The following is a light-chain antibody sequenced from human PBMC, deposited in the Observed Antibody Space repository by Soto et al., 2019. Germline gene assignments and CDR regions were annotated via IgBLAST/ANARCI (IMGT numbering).Light chain of an antibody. V-gene: IGLV2-23*02. CDR1: SSVVGSYNL. CDR2: EVS. J-gene: IGLJ1*01. CDR3: CSYAGSSTYV. Sequence: SVLTQPASVSGSPGQSITISSTGTSSVVGSYNLVSWYQQHPGKAPKLMIYEVSKRPSGVSNRFSGSKSGNTASLTISGLQAEGEADYYCCSYAGSSTYVFGTGTKVTVL.